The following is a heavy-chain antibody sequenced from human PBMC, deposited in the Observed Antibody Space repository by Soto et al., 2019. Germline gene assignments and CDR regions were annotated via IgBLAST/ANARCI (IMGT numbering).Heavy chain of an antibody. D-gene: IGHD3-10*01. Sequence: SETLSLTCTVSGGSISSYYWSWIRQPPGKGLEWIGYIYYSGSTNYNPSLKSRVTISVDTSKNQFSLKLSSVTAADTAVYYCASHYHYGSGPDYYGMDVWGQGTTVTVPS. J-gene: IGHJ6*02. CDR1: GGSISSYY. CDR2: IYYSGST. V-gene: IGHV4-59*08. CDR3: ASHYHYGSGPDYYGMDV.